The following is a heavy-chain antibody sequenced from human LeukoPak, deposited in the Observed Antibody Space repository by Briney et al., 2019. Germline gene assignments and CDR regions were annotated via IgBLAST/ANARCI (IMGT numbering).Heavy chain of an antibody. D-gene: IGHD6-13*01. Sequence: ASVKVSCKASGYTFTGYYMHWVRQAPGQGLEWMGWINPNSGGTNYAQKFQGRVTMTRDTSISTAYMELSRLRSDDTAVYHCARFPSGFRHHGSSWYSDWFDPWGQGTLVTVSS. CDR2: INPNSGGT. J-gene: IGHJ5*02. V-gene: IGHV1-2*02. CDR1: GYTFTGYY. CDR3: ARFPSGFRHHGSSWYSDWFDP.